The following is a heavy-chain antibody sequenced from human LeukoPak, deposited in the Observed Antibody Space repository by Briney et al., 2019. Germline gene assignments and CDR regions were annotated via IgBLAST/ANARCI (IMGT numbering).Heavy chain of an antibody. CDR3: VKEIKVREFSTSGALEI. CDR2: INWDSGAK. D-gene: IGHD2-2*01. Sequence: GRSLRLSCVVSGILFDHYAMHWVRQAPGKGLEWLAGINWDSGAKGHADSVKGRFTISRDTAKNSLYLEMNSLRAEDMALYYCVKEIKVREFSTSGALEIWGQGTMVTVSS. J-gene: IGHJ3*02. V-gene: IGHV3-9*03. CDR1: GILFDHYA.